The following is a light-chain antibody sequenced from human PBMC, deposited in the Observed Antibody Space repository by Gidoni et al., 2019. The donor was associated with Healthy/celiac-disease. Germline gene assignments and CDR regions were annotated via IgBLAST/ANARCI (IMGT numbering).Light chain of an antibody. Sequence: QSALTQPASVSGSPGQSLTISCTGTSSDVGGYNYVSWYQQHPGKAPQRMIYDVSNRPSGVSNRCSGSKSGNTASLTISGLQAEDEADYYCSSYTSSSTLYVVFGGGTKLTVL. CDR3: SSYTSSSTLYVV. J-gene: IGLJ2*01. CDR1: SSDVGGYNY. CDR2: DVS. V-gene: IGLV2-14*01.